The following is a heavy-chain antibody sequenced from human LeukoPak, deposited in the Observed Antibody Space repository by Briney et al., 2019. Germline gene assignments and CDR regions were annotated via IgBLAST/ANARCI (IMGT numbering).Heavy chain of an antibody. V-gene: IGHV4-59*12. Sequence: SETLSLTCTVSGGSISSYYWSWIRQPPGKGLEWIGYIYYSGSTNYNPSLKSRVTISVDTSKNQFSLKLSSVTAADTAVYYCARDLVVVVVAATGSGALNWFDPWGQGTLVTVSS. J-gene: IGHJ5*02. CDR3: ARDLVVVVVAATGSGALNWFDP. D-gene: IGHD2-15*01. CDR2: IYYSGST. CDR1: GGSISSYY.